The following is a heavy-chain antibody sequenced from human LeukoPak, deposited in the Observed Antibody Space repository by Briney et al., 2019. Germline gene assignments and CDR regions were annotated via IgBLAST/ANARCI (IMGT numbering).Heavy chain of an antibody. CDR3: ARGMVPGEGY. CDR2: IIPILGIA. Sequence: GASVKVSCKASGGTFSSFAISWVRQAPGQGLEWMGRIIPILGIANYAQKFQGRVTITADKSTSTAYMELSSLRSEDTAVYYCARGMVPGEGYWGQGTLVTVSS. CDR1: GGTFSSFA. J-gene: IGHJ4*02. V-gene: IGHV1-69*04. D-gene: IGHD3-10*01.